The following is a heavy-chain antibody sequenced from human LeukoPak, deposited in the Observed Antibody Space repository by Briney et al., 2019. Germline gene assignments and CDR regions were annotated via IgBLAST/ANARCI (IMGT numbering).Heavy chain of an antibody. J-gene: IGHJ4*02. V-gene: IGHV3-23*01. CDR1: GFTFSSYA. CDR2: ISGSGGST. D-gene: IGHD1-14*01. Sequence: GGSLRLSCAASGFTFSSYAMSWVRQAPGKGLEWVSAISGSGGSTYYADSVKGRFTISRDNAKNSLYLQMNSLGAEDTAVYYCATVGLTWYYLDHWGQGTLVTVSS. CDR3: ATVGLTWYYLDH.